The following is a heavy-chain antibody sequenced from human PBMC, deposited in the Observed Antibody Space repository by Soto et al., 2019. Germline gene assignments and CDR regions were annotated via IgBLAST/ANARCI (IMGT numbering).Heavy chain of an antibody. J-gene: IGHJ6*02. CDR3: AKDVVRQLGRSYYYYYGMDV. CDR1: GFTFSNYG. CDR2: MSFDGSNK. Sequence: GGSLRLSCAASGFTFSNYGMHWVRQAPGKGLEWVAVMSFDGSNKYSADSVKGRFNISRDNSQNTLYLEMNSLRAEDTAVYYCAKDVVRQLGRSYYYYYGMDVWGQGTTVTVSS. V-gene: IGHV3-30*18. D-gene: IGHD6-6*01.